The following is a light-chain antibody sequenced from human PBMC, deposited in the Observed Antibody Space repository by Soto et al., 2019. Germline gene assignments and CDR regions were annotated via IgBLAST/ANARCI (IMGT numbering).Light chain of an antibody. CDR2: DVS. CDR3: GSFRTGTGYV. Sequence: LNHPASVSGSPGQSILISCTGTRSDVGTYNYVSWYQLHPGEAPRLMIYDVSNRPSGVSNRFSGSKSGNTASLSISGLQAEDEADYYCGSFRTGTGYVFGTGTKVTVL. CDR1: RSDVGTYNY. V-gene: IGLV2-14*03. J-gene: IGLJ1*01.